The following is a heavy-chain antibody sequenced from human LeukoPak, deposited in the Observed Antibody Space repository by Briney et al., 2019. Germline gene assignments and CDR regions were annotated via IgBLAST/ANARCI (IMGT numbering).Heavy chain of an antibody. J-gene: IGHJ4*02. V-gene: IGHV4-34*01. CDR3: ARGHWRYYFDY. Sequence: PSETLSLTCAVYGGSFSGYYWSWVRQPPGKGLEWIGEINHSGSTNYNPSLKSRVTISVDTSKNQFSLKLSSVTAADTAVYYCARGHWRYYFDYWGQGTLVTVSS. CDR2: INHSGST. CDR1: GGSFSGYY. D-gene: IGHD2-8*02.